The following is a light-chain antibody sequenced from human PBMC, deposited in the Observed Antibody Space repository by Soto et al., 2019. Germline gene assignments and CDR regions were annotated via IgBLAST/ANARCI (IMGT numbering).Light chain of an antibody. CDR3: QSYDSSLSGYV. V-gene: IGLV1-40*01. Sequence: QSVLTQPPSVSGAPGQRVTISCTGSSSNIGAGYDVHWYQQLPGTAPKLLLYNDNNRPSGVPDRISGSKSGTSAPLAITGLQAEDEADYYCQSYDSSLSGYVFGTGTKVTVL. J-gene: IGLJ1*01. CDR1: SSNIGAGYD. CDR2: NDN.